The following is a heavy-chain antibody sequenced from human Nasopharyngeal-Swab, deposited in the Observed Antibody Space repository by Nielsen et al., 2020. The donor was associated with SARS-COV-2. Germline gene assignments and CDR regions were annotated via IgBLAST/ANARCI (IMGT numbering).Heavy chain of an antibody. Sequence: WVRQAPGQRLEWLGWINAGNGDTKYSQRFQGRVTITRDTSASIAYMDLTSLRSEDTAVYYCARERRYGQRKLNYYYYMDVWGKGTTVTVSS. D-gene: IGHD3-9*01. CDR2: INAGNGDT. V-gene: IGHV1-3*01. J-gene: IGHJ6*03. CDR3: ARERRYGQRKLNYYYYMDV.